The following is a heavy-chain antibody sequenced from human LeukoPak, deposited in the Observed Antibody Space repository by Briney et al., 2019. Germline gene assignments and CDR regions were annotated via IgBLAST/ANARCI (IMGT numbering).Heavy chain of an antibody. D-gene: IGHD3-22*01. CDR2: IKQDGSEK. CDR1: GFTFSSYW. J-gene: IGHJ4*02. V-gene: IGHV3-7*01. Sequence: TGGSLRLSCAASGFTFSSYWMSWVRQAPGKGLEWVANIKQDGSEKYYVDSMKGRFTISRDNAKNSLYLQMNSLRAEDTAVYYCARLLCYDSSGYNYWGQGTLVTVSS. CDR3: ARLLCYDSSGYNY.